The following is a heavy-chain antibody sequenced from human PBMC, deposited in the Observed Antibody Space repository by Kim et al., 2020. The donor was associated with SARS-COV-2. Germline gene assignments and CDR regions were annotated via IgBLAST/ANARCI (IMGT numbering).Heavy chain of an antibody. CDR3: ARDNTNYYGSGSYHYYYYGMDV. J-gene: IGHJ6*02. D-gene: IGHD3-10*01. CDR1: GGSISSYY. Sequence: SETLSLTCTVSGGSISSYYWSWIRQPPGKGLEWIGYIYYSGSTNYNPSLKSRVTISVDTSKNQFSLKLSSVTAADTAVYYCARDNTNYYGSGSYHYYYYGMDVWGQGTTVTVSS. V-gene: IGHV4-59*13. CDR2: IYYSGST.